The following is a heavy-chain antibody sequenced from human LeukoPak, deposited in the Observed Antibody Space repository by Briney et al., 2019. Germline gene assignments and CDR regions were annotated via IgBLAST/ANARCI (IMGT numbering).Heavy chain of an antibody. J-gene: IGHJ4*02. CDR1: GFTFSSYA. CDR2: ISSNGGST. V-gene: IGHV3-64D*09. CDR3: VKVLKGVVVAATPFDY. D-gene: IGHD2-15*01. Sequence: GGSLRLSCSASGFTFSSYAMHWVRQAPGKGLEYVSAISSNGGSTYYADSVEGRFTISRDNSKNTLYLQMSSLRAEDTAVYYCVKVLKGVVVAATPFDYWGQGTLVTVSS.